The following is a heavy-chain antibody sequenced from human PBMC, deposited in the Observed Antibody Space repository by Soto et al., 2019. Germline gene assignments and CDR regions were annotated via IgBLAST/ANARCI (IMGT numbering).Heavy chain of an antibody. CDR3: ARSTAGTVDY. CDR1: GGSSSNNGYY. J-gene: IGHJ4*02. V-gene: IGHV4-39*01. Sequence: SETLPLTCTVSGGSSSNNGYYWGWIRRPPGKGLEWVASIYYSGTTLYNPSLKSRVTMSVDTSKSQFSLELSSVTAADTAVYFCARSTAGTVDYWGQGTLVTVSS. D-gene: IGHD6-13*01. CDR2: IYYSGTT.